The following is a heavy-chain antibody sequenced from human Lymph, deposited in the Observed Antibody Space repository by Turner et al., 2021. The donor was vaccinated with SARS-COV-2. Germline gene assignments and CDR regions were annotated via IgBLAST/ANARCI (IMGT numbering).Heavy chain of an antibody. J-gene: IGHJ4*02. CDR3: ARERYDSSGSESYYFDY. CDR2: ISSSSSYI. D-gene: IGHD3-22*01. Sequence: EVQLVESGGGLVKPGGSLRLSCAASGFSFSRYSMNWVRQAPGKGLEWVSSISSSSSYIYYEDSVKGRFTISRDSAKNSLYLQMNSLRAEDTAVYYCARERYDSSGSESYYFDYWGQGTLVTVSS. V-gene: IGHV3-21*01. CDR1: GFSFSRYS.